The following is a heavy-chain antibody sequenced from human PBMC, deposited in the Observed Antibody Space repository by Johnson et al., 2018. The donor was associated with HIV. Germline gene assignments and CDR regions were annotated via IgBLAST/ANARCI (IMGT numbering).Heavy chain of an antibody. V-gene: IGHV3-66*01. J-gene: IGHJ3*02. CDR1: GFTVSSNY. Sequence: EVQLLESGGGLVQPGGSLRLSCAASGFTVSSNYMSWVRQAPGKGLEWVSVIYSGGSTYYADSVKGRFTISRDNSKNTLYLQMNSLRAEDTAVYYGGRDPYDISGYQWGHGAFDIWGQGTMVTVSS. CDR3: GRDPYDISGYQWGHGAFDI. D-gene: IGHD3-22*01. CDR2: IYSGGST.